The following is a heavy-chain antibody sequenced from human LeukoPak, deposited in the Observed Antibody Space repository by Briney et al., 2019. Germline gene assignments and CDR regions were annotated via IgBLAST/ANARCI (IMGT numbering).Heavy chain of an antibody. V-gene: IGHV4-59*01. CDR3: ARGVPLGYCTYGVCYPPYYFDY. J-gene: IGHJ4*02. CDR2: IYYSGST. CDR1: GGSISSYY. Sequence: SETLSLTCTVSGGSISSYYWSWIRQPPGKGLEWIGYIYYSGSTNYNPSLKSRVTISVDTSKNQFSLKLSSVTAADTAVYYCARGVPLGYCTYGVCYPPYYFDYWGQGTLVTASS. D-gene: IGHD2-8*01.